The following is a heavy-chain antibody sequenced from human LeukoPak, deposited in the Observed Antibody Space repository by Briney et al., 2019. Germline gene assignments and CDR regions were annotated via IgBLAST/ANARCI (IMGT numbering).Heavy chain of an antibody. Sequence: GGSLRLSCAASGFTFSSYSMNWVRQAPGNGLEWVSYISSSSSTIYYADSVKGRFTISRDNAKNSLYLQMNSLRAEDTAVYYCARDDWDYGDYGGWFDPWGQGTLVTVSS. CDR3: ARDDWDYGDYGGWFDP. CDR2: ISSSSSTI. V-gene: IGHV3-48*01. CDR1: GFTFSSYS. J-gene: IGHJ5*02. D-gene: IGHD4-17*01.